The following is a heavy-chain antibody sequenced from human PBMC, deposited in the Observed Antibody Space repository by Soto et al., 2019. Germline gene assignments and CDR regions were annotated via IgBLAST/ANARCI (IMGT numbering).Heavy chain of an antibody. Sequence: LLVESGGGFVQPGGSLRLSCVASGFTFSHAWMDWVRQAPGKGLEWVGRIKSISDGETTNYAASEAGRFTISRDDSKNTLFLHVNSLKTEDTGVYYCTRRIAVAGTYYFDYWGQGTLVTVSS. V-gene: IGHV3-15*07. D-gene: IGHD6-19*01. CDR3: TRRIAVAGTYYFDY. CDR2: IKSISDGETT. J-gene: IGHJ4*02. CDR1: GFTFSHAW.